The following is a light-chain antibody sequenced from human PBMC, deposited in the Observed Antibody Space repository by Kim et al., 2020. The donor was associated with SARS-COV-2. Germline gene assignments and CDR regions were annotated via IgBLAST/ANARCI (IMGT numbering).Light chain of an antibody. V-gene: IGLV1-44*01. CDR1: RSNIGRNT. CDR3: AGWDDSLNGYV. CDR2: SGS. Sequence: QRVTISCSGTRSNIGRNTVNWYQHSPGTAPKRLIYSGSARPSGVPDRFSGSKSGTSASLAITGLQSEDEADYYCAGWDDSLNGYVFGTGTKVTVL. J-gene: IGLJ1*01.